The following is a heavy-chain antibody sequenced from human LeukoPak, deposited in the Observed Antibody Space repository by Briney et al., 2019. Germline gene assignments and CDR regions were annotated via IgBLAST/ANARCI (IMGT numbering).Heavy chain of an antibody. CDR2: LTTNSRYI. J-gene: IGHJ3*01. V-gene: IGHV3-21*01. CDR3: ARGGMTAIRSGAFDL. D-gene: IGHD2-21*02. CDR1: GFTFSSYD. Sequence: GSLRLSCAAFGFTFSSYDMSWVRQAPGKGLEWVSSLTTNSRYIYYADSVKGRFTLSRDNAKNSLFLEMNNLGAEDTAVYYCARGGMTAIRSGAFDLWGQGTMVTVSS.